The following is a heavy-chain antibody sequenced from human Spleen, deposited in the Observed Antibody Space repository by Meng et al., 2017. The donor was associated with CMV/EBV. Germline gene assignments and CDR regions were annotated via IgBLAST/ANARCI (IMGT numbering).Heavy chain of an antibody. V-gene: IGHV4-39*01. D-gene: IGHD3-10*01. J-gene: IGHJ4*02. CDR1: GGSTRTSSFC. Sequence: CTVSGGSTRTSSFCWGWIRQPPGEGLEWIGRLYSSGAASYHPSLTSRVTISVDTSKNQFSLKLSSVTAADTAVYYCARLSGRGFSDYWGQGTLVTVSS. CDR3: ARLSGRGFSDY. CDR2: LYSSGAA.